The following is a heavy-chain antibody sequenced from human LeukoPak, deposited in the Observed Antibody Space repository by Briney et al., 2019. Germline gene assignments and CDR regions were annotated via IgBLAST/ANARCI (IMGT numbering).Heavy chain of an antibody. J-gene: IGHJ4*02. D-gene: IGHD3-22*01. CDR3: ARSDKYQYYYDSSGGVDY. V-gene: IGHV4-39*07. CDR2: IYYSGTT. CDR1: GGSISTSRYY. Sequence: PSETLSLTCTVSGGSISTSRYYWGWIRQPPGKRLHWIGSIYYSGTTYYNPSLKSPGTISVDTSKNQFSLKLSSVTAADTAVYYCARSDKYQYYYDSSGGVDYWGQGTLVTVSS.